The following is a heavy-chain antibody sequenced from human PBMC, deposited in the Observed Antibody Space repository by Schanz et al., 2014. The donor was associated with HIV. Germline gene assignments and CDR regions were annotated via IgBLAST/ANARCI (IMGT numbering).Heavy chain of an antibody. J-gene: IGHJ6*02. CDR3: AKVPVAHYYYGMDV. Sequence: VQLVESGGGLIQPGGSLRLSCAASGFTVSNNYMSWVRQAPGKGLEWVSTISGSGGSTYYADSVKGRFTISRDNSKSTLFLQMNSLRAEDTAVYYCAKVPVAHYYYGMDVWGQGTTVTVSS. CDR1: GFTVSNNY. CDR2: ISGSGGST. V-gene: IGHV3-23*04.